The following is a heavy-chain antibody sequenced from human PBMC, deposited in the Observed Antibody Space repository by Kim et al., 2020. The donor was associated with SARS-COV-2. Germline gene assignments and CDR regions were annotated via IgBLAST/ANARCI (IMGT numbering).Heavy chain of an antibody. J-gene: IGHJ6*02. Sequence: GGSLRLSCAASGFTVSSNYMSWVRQAPGKGLEWVSVIYSGGSTYYADSVKGRFTISRDNSKNTLYLQMNSLRAEDTAVYYCARDYRDTRYYYYGMDVWGQGTTVTVSS. V-gene: IGHV3-66*01. D-gene: IGHD5-18*01. CDR3: ARDYRDTRYYYYGMDV. CDR2: IYSGGST. CDR1: GFTVSSNY.